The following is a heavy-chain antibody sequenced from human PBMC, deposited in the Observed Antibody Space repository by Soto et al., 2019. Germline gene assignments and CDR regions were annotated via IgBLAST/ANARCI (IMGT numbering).Heavy chain of an antibody. CDR1: GGAFGSYT. Sequence: GASVKVSCKASGGAFGSYTISWVRRAPGQGLEWMGGIIPNFGTPNYAQKFHGRVTIIADNSTSTAYMELSSLKSEDTAVYYCARDLVLYGLDVWGQGTTVTVSS. J-gene: IGHJ6*02. D-gene: IGHD6-13*01. V-gene: IGHV1-69*06. CDR3: ARDLVLYGLDV. CDR2: IIPNFGTP.